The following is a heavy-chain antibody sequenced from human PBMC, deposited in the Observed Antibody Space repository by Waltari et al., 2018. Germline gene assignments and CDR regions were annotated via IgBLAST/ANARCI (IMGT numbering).Heavy chain of an antibody. D-gene: IGHD1-7*01. CDR2: ISWNSGSI. Sequence: EVQLVESGGGLVQPGRSLRLSCAASGFTFDDYAMHWVRQAPGKGLAWDSGISWNSGSIGYADSVKGRFTISRDNAKNSLYLQMNSRRAEDTALDYCAKGNRRNPKWRGTGTQDWFDPWGQGTLVTVSS. V-gene: IGHV3-9*01. CDR3: AKGNRRNPKWRGTGTQDWFDP. J-gene: IGHJ5*02. CDR1: GFTFDDYA.